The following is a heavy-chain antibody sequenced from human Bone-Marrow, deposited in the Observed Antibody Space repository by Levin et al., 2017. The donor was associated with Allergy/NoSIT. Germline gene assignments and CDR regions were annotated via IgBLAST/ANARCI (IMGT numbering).Heavy chain of an antibody. Sequence: GGSLRLSCAASGFISSNYNMNWVRQAPGKGLEWVSFISSGGGSIYYADSVKGRFTISRDNAKNSLFLQMNSLRAEDTAVYYGARGSYSSAWFEGSWGQGTLVTVSS. CDR3: ARGSYSSAWFEGS. CDR1: GFISSNYN. D-gene: IGHD6-19*01. CDR2: ISSGGGSI. V-gene: IGHV3-48*01. J-gene: IGHJ5*02.